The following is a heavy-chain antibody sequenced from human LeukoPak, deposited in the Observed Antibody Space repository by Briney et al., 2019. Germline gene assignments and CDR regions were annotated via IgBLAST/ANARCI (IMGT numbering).Heavy chain of an antibody. Sequence: GASVKVSCKDSGYTFTSYGISWVGQAPGQGQEWVGWINHNNGGTNYVQKFQGRVTMTRERSISTAYMGLSRLRSDDTAVYYCARDLYGSGRNWFDRWGQGTLVTVSS. CDR1: GYTFTSYG. D-gene: IGHD3-10*01. J-gene: IGHJ5*02. V-gene: IGHV1-2*02. CDR3: ARDLYGSGRNWFDR. CDR2: INHNNGGT.